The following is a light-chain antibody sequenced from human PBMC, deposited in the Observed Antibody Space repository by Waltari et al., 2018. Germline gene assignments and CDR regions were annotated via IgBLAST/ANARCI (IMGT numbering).Light chain of an antibody. CDR2: SNN. Sequence: QSALTQPPSASGTPGQRVTISCSGSSSSIKTNPVNWYQHLPGTAPKLLIHSNNQRTSGVPGRFSGSKSGTSASLAISGPQSEDEGDYYCAVWDDSLDGLVFGGGTKLTVL. V-gene: IGLV1-44*01. CDR3: AVWDDSLDGLV. J-gene: IGLJ2*01. CDR1: SSSIKTNP.